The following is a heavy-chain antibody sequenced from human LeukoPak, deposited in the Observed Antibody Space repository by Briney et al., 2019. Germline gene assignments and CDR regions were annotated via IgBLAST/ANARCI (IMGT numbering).Heavy chain of an antibody. D-gene: IGHD6-19*01. CDR1: GFTFSSYW. CDR3: ASPSGNGWFKFDC. J-gene: IGHJ4*02. V-gene: IGHV3-7*01. Sequence: GGSLRLSCAASGFTFSSYWMSWVRQAPGKGLEWVANIKHDGSEKYYVDSVKGRFTISRDNAKNSLYLQMNSLGVEDTAVYYCASPSGNGWFKFDCWGQGTLVTVSS. CDR2: IKHDGSEK.